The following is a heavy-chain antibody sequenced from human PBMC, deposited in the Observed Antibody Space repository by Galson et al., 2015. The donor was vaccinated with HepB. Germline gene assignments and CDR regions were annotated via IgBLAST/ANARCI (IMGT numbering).Heavy chain of an antibody. V-gene: IGHV7-4-1*04. CDR1: GYTFTDFA. Sequence: SVKVSCKASGYTFTDFAINWVRQAPGQGLEWMGWINANTGNPTYAQGFTGRFVFSLDTSVNMAYLQISSLKAEDTAVYYCVRSPYYASGSDHNAWFDPWGQGTLVTVSS. J-gene: IGHJ5*02. CDR2: INANTGNP. CDR3: VRSPYYASGSDHNAWFDP. D-gene: IGHD3-10*01.